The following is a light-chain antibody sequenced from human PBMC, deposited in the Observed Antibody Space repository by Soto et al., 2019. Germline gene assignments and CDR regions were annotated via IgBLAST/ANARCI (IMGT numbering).Light chain of an antibody. CDR1: QRVSSH. CDR3: QQYGSSPIT. Sequence: TVMTQSPFTLSVSPGYTATLSCMASQRVSSHLAWYQQKPGQAPRLLTLGASSRGTGIPDRFSGSGSGTDFTLTTSRLEPEDFAVYYCQQYGSSPITFGHGTRLEIK. J-gene: IGKJ5*01. CDR2: GAS. V-gene: IGKV3-20*01.